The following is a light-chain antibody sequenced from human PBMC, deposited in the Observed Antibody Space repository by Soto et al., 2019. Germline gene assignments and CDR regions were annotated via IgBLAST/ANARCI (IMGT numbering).Light chain of an antibody. V-gene: IGLV2-14*02. J-gene: IGLJ1*01. Sequence: QSVLTQPASVSGSPGQSITISCTGTSSDVGTYNLVSWYQQYPGKAPKLLIYEVSQWPSGISDRFSGSKSGNTASLTISGLQAEDEADYNCSSYTGSSSRYVFGTSTKVT. CDR1: SSDVGTYNL. CDR3: SSYTGSSSRYV. CDR2: EVS.